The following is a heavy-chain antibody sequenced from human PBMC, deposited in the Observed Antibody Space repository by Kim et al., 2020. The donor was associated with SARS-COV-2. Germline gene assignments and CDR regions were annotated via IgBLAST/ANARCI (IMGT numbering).Heavy chain of an antibody. V-gene: IGHV1-18*01. Sequence: ASVKVSCKASGYTFTSYGISWVRQAPGQGLEWMGWISAYNGNTNYAQKLQGRVTMTTDTSTSTAYMELRSLRSDDTAVYYCVGYCSGGSCPGPNYAFDIWGQGTMVTVS. CDR2: ISAYNGNT. D-gene: IGHD2-15*01. CDR3: VGYCSGGSCPGPNYAFDI. J-gene: IGHJ3*02. CDR1: GYTFTSYG.